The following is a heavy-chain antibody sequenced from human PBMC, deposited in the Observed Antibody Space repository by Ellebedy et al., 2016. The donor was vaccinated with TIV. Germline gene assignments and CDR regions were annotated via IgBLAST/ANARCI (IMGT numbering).Heavy chain of an antibody. Sequence: GESLKISCKGSGYSFTSYWISWVRQMPGKGLEWMGRIDPSDSYTNYSPSFQGHVTISADKSISTAYLQWSSLKASDTAMYYCARHSRSDGYNYEIDYWGQGTLVTVSS. CDR2: IDPSDSYT. CDR3: ARHSRSDGYNYEIDY. D-gene: IGHD5-24*01. J-gene: IGHJ4*02. V-gene: IGHV5-10-1*01. CDR1: GYSFTSYW.